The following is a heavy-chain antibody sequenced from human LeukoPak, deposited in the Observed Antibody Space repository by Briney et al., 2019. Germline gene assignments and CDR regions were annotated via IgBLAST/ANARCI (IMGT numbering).Heavy chain of an antibody. CDR3: ARDRLHYGGYEKTFDY. Sequence: GGSLRLSCAASGFTFSSYSMNWARQAPGKGLEWVSYISYSSSTIYYADSVKGRFTISRDNAKNSLYLQMDSLRAEDTAVYYCARDRLHYGGYEKTFDYWGQGTLVTVSS. J-gene: IGHJ4*02. V-gene: IGHV3-48*01. CDR2: ISYSSSTI. CDR1: GFTFSSYS. D-gene: IGHD4-23*01.